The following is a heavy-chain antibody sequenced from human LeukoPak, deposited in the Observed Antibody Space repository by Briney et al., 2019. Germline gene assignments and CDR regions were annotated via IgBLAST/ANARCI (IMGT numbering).Heavy chain of an antibody. CDR1: GFTFSSHW. V-gene: IGHV3-7*04. CDR2: INQDGSEK. Sequence: GGSLRLSCAASGFTFSSHWMSWVRQAPGKGLEWVASINQDGSEKYSVDSVKGRFTISRDNAKNSLYLQMNSLRVEDTAVYYCARDRGWYTFDYWGQGTLVTVSS. CDR3: ARDRGWYTFDY. J-gene: IGHJ4*02. D-gene: IGHD6-19*01.